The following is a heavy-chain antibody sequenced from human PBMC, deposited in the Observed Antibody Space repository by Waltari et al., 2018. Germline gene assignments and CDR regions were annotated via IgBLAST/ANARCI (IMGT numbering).Heavy chain of an antibody. CDR2: IYDRGST. CDR1: GRSISSEY. V-gene: IGHV4-59*01. CDR3: ARDSGSSTFGY. J-gene: IGHJ4*02. D-gene: IGHD1-26*01. Sequence: QVHLQESGPGLVKPSETLSPPCPVSGRSISSEYWSWIRQPTGKGLERIGNIYDRGSTNYNPSLKSRVTRSLDTSKNQFSLKLSSATAADTAVYYCARDSGSSTFGYWGPGTLVTVSS.